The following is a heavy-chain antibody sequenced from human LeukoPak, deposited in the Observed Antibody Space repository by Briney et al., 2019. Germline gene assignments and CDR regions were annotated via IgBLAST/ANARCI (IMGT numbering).Heavy chain of an antibody. Sequence: PGGSLRLSCAASGFTFSTYIMNWVRQTPGKGLEWVSSIGTSTSYIYYADSVKGRFTISRDNAKNSLYLQMNSLRAEDTAVYYCARVVGATDFDYWGQGTLVTVSS. CDR2: IGTSTSYI. D-gene: IGHD1-26*01. J-gene: IGHJ4*02. V-gene: IGHV3-21*01. CDR1: GFTFSTYI. CDR3: ARVVGATDFDY.